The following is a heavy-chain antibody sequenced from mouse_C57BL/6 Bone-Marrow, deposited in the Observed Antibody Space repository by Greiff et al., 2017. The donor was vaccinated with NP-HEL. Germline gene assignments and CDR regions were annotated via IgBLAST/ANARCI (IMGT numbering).Heavy chain of an antibody. CDR3: AIGTGFDY. J-gene: IGHJ2*01. V-gene: IGHV5-4*01. CDR1: GFTFSSYA. D-gene: IGHD4-1*01. Sequence: EVHLVESGGGLVKPGGSLKLSCAASGFTFSSYAMSWVRQTPEKRLEWVATISDGGSYTYYPDNVKGRFTISRDNAKNNLYLQMSHLKSEDTAMYYCAIGTGFDYWGQGTTLTVSS. CDR2: ISDGGSYT.